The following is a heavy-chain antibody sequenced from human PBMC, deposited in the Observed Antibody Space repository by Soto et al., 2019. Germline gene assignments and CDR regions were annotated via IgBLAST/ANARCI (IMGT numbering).Heavy chain of an antibody. CDR2: ISAYNGNT. V-gene: IGHV1-18*04. D-gene: IGHD3-22*01. Sequence: ASVKVSCKASGYTFTSYGISWVRQAPGQGLEWMGWISAYNGNTNYAQKLQGRVTMTTDTSTSTAYMELRSLRSDDTAVYYCARNYYGSSGYSYWCDPWGQGTLVTVPS. J-gene: IGHJ5*02. CDR3: ARNYYGSSGYSYWCDP. CDR1: GYTFTSYG.